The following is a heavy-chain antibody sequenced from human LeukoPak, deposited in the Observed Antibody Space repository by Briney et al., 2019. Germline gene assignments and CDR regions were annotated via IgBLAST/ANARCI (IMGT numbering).Heavy chain of an antibody. CDR3: GRDAGLSGAWGIIPGYYFDY. D-gene: IGHD3-10*01. Sequence: ASVKVSCKASGYTFTSYFMHWVRQAPGQGLDWMGIINPSGGSTTYAQKFQGRVTMTRDMSTSTVYMELSSLRSEDTAVYYCGRDAGLSGAWGIIPGYYFDYWGQGTLVTVSS. CDR2: INPSGGST. CDR1: GYTFTSYF. V-gene: IGHV1-46*01. J-gene: IGHJ4*02.